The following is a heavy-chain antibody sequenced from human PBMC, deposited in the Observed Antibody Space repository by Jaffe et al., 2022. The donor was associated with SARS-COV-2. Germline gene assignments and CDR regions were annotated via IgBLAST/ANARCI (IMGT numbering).Heavy chain of an antibody. CDR2: ISAYNGNT. CDR1: GYTFTSYG. J-gene: IGHJ5*02. V-gene: IGHV1-18*01. CDR3: ARNFLNWGSVSGLEVDP. D-gene: IGHD7-27*01. Sequence: QVQLVQSGAEVKKPGASVKVSCKASGYTFTSYGISWVRQAPGQGLEWMGWISAYNGNTNYAQKLQGRVTMTTDTSTSTAYMELRSLRSDDTAVYYCARNFLNWGSVSGLEVDPWGQGTLVTVSS.